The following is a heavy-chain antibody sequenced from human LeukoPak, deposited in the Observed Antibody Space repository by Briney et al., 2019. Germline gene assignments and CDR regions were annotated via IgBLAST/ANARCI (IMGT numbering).Heavy chain of an antibody. V-gene: IGHV3-23*01. CDR2: VGGGGQRT. D-gene: IGHD2-15*01. CDR1: GLSFGAHA. Sequence: GGSLRLSCAASGLSFGAHAMHWVRQAPGMGLEWVSGVGGGGQRTHYADSVKGRFTISRDNSKNTLYLQMNSLRAEDTAVYYCAKDRGYYVDTGTINFWGQGTLVTVTS. J-gene: IGHJ4*02. CDR3: AKDRGYYVDTGTINF.